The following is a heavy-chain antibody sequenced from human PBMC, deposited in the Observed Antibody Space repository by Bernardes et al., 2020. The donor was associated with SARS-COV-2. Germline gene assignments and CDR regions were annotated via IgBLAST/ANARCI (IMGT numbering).Heavy chain of an antibody. CDR1: GGSISSSNYY. CDR2: IYYSGST. J-gene: IGHJ4*02. CDR3: ARQVYDFWSDYYGDY. Sequence: SETLSLTCTVSGGSISSSNYYWGWIRQTPGKGLEWIGSIYYSGSTFYNPSLKSRVTISVDTSKNQFSLNLNSVTAADTAVYHCARQVYDFWSDYYGDYWGQGTLVTVSS. V-gene: IGHV4-39*01. D-gene: IGHD3-3*01.